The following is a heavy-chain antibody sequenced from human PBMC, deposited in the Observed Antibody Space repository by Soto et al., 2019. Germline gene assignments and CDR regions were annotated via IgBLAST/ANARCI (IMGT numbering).Heavy chain of an antibody. D-gene: IGHD3-10*01. CDR2: IYYSGST. V-gene: IGHV4-59*01. J-gene: IGHJ2*01. Sequence: PSETLSLTCTVSGGSISSYYWSWIRQPPGKGLEWIGYIYYSGSTNYNPSLKSRVTISVDTSKNQFSLKLSSVTAADTAVYYCARGPRFGELLYGYFDLWGRGTLVTVSS. CDR3: ARGPRFGELLYGYFDL. CDR1: GGSISSYY.